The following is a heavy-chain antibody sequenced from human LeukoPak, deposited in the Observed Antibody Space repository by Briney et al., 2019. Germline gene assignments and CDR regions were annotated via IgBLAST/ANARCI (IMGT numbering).Heavy chain of an antibody. CDR1: GFTFSSYA. CDR3: AKQNSGSCYSGLVY. CDR2: ISGSGGST. Sequence: PGGSLRLSCAASGFTFSSYAMSWVRQAPGKGLEWVSAISGSGGSTYYADSVRGRFTISRDNSKNTLNLQMNSLRAEDTAMYYCAKQNSGSCYSGLVYWGQGTLVTVSS. D-gene: IGHD2-15*01. J-gene: IGHJ4*02. V-gene: IGHV3-23*01.